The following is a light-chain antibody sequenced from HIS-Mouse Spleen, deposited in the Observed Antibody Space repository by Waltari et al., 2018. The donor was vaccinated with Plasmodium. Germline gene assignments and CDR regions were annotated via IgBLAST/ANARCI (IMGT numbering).Light chain of an antibody. Sequence: DIVMTQSPLSLPVTPGEPASISCRSSQSLLHSNGYNYLDWYLQKPGQSPQLLLSLGSNRASGVPDRFSGSGSGTDFTLKISRVEAEDVGVYYCMQALQTPRYTFGQGTKLEIK. J-gene: IGKJ2*01. V-gene: IGKV2-28*01. CDR1: QSLLHSNGYNY. CDR2: LGS. CDR3: MQALQTPRYT.